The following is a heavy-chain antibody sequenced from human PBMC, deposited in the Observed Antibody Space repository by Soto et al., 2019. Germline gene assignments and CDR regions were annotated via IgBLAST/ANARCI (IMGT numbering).Heavy chain of an antibody. D-gene: IGHD4-17*01. V-gene: IGHV3-21*01. J-gene: IGHJ4*02. CDR3: ARGGHRTTVTTDY. CDR1: GFTFSSYS. CDR2: ISSSSSYI. Sequence: EVQLVESGGGLVQPGGSLRLSCAASGFTFSSYSMNWVRQAPGKGLEWVSSISSSSSYIYYADSVKGRFTISRDNAKNSLYLQMNSLRAEDTAVYYCARGGHRTTVTTDYWGQGTLVTVSS.